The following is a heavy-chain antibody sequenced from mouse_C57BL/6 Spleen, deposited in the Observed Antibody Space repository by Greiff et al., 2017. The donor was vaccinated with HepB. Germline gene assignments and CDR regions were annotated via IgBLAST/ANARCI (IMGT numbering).Heavy chain of an antibody. CDR2: IDPEDGDT. CDR3: TRGTTEELAY. D-gene: IGHD2-14*01. V-gene: IGHV14-1*01. J-gene: IGHJ3*01. CDR1: GFNIKDYY. Sequence: VQLQQSGAELVRPGASVKLSCTASGFNIKDYYMHWVKQRPEQGLEWIGRIDPEDGDTEYAPKFQGKATMTADTSSNPAYLQLSSLTSEDTAVYYCTRGTTEELAYWGQGTLVTVSA.